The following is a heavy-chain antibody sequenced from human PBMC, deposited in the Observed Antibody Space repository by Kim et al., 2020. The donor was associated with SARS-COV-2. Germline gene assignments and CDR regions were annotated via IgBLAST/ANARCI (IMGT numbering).Heavy chain of an antibody. D-gene: IGHD2-21*01. CDR2: IWYDGSNK. CDR3: ARDKGWGGRWTIDY. Sequence: GGSLRLSCAASGFTFSSYGMHWVRQVPGKGLEWVAVIWYDGSNKYYADSVKGRFTISRDNSKNTLYLQMNSLRAEDTAVYYCARDKGWGGRWTIDYWGQGTLVTVSS. V-gene: IGHV3-33*01. J-gene: IGHJ4*02. CDR1: GFTFSSYG.